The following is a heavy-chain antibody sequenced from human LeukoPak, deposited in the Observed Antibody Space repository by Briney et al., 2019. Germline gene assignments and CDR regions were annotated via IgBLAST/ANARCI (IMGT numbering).Heavy chain of an antibody. CDR3: ARARFGSFRGIDI. J-gene: IGHJ3*02. V-gene: IGHV3-7*01. D-gene: IGHD1-26*01. CDR2: IKQDGSEK. Sequence: PGGSLRLSCAASGFTFGSYWMSWVRQAPGKGLEWVANIKQDGSEKYYVDSVKGRFTISRDNAKNSLYLQMNSLRAEDTAVYYCARARFGSFRGIDIWGQGTMVTVSS. CDR1: GFTFGSYW.